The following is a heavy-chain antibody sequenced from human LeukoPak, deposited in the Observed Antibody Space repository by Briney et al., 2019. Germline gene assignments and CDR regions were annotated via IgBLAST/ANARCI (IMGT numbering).Heavy chain of an antibody. J-gene: IGHJ4*02. CDR1: GGSISSDY. CDR2: IYYSGST. D-gene: IGHD6-13*01. V-gene: IGHV4-59*08. Sequence: SETLSLTCRVSGGSISSDYWSWIRQPPGKELEWIGYIYYSGSTNYNPSLKSRVTISVDTSKNQFSLKLSSVTAADTAVYYCARYQHRFSSSWYFDYWGQGTLVTVSS. CDR3: ARYQHRFSSSWYFDY.